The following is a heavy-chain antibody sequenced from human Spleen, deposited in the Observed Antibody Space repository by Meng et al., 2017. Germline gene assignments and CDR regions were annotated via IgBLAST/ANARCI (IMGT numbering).Heavy chain of an antibody. J-gene: IGHJ4*02. Sequence: GESLKISCAASGFTFSDYRMHWVRQAPGKGLEWVSSISSGSSYIYYADSVKGRFTISRDNAKNSMYLQMNSLRAEDTAVYYCARLLENFDYWGQGILVTVSS. V-gene: IGHV3-21*01. CDR3: ARLLENFDY. D-gene: IGHD1-1*01. CDR1: GFTFSDYR. CDR2: ISSGSSYI.